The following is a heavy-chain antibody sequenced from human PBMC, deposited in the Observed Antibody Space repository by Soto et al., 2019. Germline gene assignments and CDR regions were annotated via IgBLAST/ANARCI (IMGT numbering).Heavy chain of an antibody. CDR1: GYTFSNYY. CDR2: INPNGDTT. J-gene: IGHJ4*02. D-gene: IGHD2-2*01. CDR3: AREGATAAKMSDY. V-gene: IGHV1-46*01. Sequence: ASVKVSCKASGYTFSNYYMHWVRQAPGQGLEWMGGINPNGDTTYYAQKFLGRLTVTRDTSTSTVYMELSSLRSDDTAVYYCAREGATAAKMSDYWGQGTLVTVS.